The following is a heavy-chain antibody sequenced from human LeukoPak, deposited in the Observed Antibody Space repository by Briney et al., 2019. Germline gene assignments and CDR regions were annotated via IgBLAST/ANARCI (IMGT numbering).Heavy chain of an antibody. J-gene: IGHJ4*02. CDR1: GGSVSSTIYY. Sequence: PSETLSLTCTVSGGSVSSTIYYWGWIRQPPGKGLEWIGHIYYSGSTYYNPSLKSRVTISVDTSKNQFPLKLSSVTAADTAVYYCARPGYSSSWYLAHQPYFDYWGQGTLVTVSS. V-gene: IGHV4-39*06. CDR3: ARPGYSSSWYLAHQPYFDY. CDR2: IYYSGST. D-gene: IGHD6-13*01.